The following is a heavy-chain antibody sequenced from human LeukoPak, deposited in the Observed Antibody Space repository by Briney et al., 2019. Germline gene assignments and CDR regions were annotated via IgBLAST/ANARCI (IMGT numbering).Heavy chain of an antibody. CDR2: MNPNSGNT. D-gene: IGHD3-3*01. V-gene: IGHV1-8*01. Sequence: ASVKVSCKASGYTFTSYGINWVRQATGQGLEWMGWMNPNSGNTGYAQKFQGRVTMTRNTSISTAYMELSSLRSEDTAVYYCARTPAIRRITIFGVVTPYYFDYWGQGTLVTVSS. CDR1: GYTFTSYG. CDR3: ARTPAIRRITIFGVVTPYYFDY. J-gene: IGHJ4*02.